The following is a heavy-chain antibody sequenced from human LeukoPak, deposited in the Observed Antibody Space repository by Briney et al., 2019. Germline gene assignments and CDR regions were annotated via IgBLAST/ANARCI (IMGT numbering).Heavy chain of an antibody. J-gene: IGHJ6*03. CDR3: AREAGIAVSVAFYYYMDV. CDR1: GASVSRGTFY. V-gene: IGHV4-61*02. CDR2: IYTTGST. D-gene: IGHD6-19*01. Sequence: SQTLSLTCTVSGASVSRGTFYWSWIRQPAGKGLEWIGRIYTTGSTNYNPSLSNRIAISVDTSNNHFSLKLSSVTAADTAVYFCAREAGIAVSVAFYYYMDVWGEGPTLTVSS.